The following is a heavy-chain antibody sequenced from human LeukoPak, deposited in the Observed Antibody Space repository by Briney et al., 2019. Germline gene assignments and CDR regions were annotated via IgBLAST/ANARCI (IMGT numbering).Heavy chain of an antibody. Sequence: GGSLRLSCAASGFTFSSYAMSWVRQAPGKGLEWVSAISGSGGSTYYADSVKGRFTISRDNSKNTLYLQMNSLRAEDTAVYYCANSARDIVAVPAAIGGYWGQGTLVTVSS. CDR2: ISGSGGST. CDR1: GFTFSSYA. J-gene: IGHJ4*02. V-gene: IGHV3-23*01. D-gene: IGHD2-2*02. CDR3: ANSARDIVAVPAAIGGY.